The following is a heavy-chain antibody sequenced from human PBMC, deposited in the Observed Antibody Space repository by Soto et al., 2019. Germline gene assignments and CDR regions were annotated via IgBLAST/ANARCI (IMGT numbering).Heavy chain of an antibody. J-gene: IGHJ6*02. V-gene: IGHV1-69*02. CDR2: IIPILGIP. D-gene: IGHD5-18*01. Sequence: ASVKVSCKASGGTFSSYTISWVRQAPGQGLEWMGRIIPILGIPNYAQKFQGRVTITADKSTSTAYMELSSLRSEDTAVYYCARRGGGYSYANYYYYGMDVWGQGTTVTVSS. CDR1: GGTFSSYT. CDR3: ARRGGGYSYANYYYYGMDV.